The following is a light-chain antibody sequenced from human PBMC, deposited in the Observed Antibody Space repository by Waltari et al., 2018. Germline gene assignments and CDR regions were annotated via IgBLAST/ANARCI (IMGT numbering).Light chain of an antibody. J-gene: IGKJ3*01. CDR1: PSVLYSSNNKNY. V-gene: IGKV4-1*01. CDR2: WAS. CDR3: QQYYTTPFT. Sequence: DIVMTQSPDSLAVSLGERATINCKSSPSVLYSSNNKNYLAWYQQKPGQPPKLLICWASTRESGVPDRFSGSGSGTDFTLTISSLQAEDVAVYYCQQYYTTPFTFGPGTKVDIK.